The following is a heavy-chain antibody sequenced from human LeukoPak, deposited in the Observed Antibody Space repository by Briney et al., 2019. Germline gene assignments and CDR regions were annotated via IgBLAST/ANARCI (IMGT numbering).Heavy chain of an antibody. D-gene: IGHD3-10*01. V-gene: IGHV3-30*18. CDR3: AKNYGSGSYYNNVVSLYYYYGMDV. CDR1: GFTFSSYG. CDR2: ISYDGSNK. Sequence: GGSLRLSCAASGFTFSSYGMRWVRQAPGKGLEWVAVISYDGSNKYYADSVKGRFTISRDNSKNTLYLQMNSLRAEDTAVYYCAKNYGSGSYYNNVVSLYYYYGMDVWGQGTTVTVSS. J-gene: IGHJ6*02.